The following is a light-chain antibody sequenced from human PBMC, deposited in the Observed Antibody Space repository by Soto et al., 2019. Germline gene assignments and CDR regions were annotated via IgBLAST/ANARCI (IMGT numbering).Light chain of an antibody. Sequence: SYELTQPPSVSVAPGKTARITCGGKNIGSKSVHWYQQKPGQAHVLVIYYDSDRPSGIPERFSGSNSGNTATLTISRVEAGDEAVYYCQVWDSSSDHVVFGGGTKLTVL. CDR3: QVWDSSSDHVV. CDR2: YDS. V-gene: IGLV3-21*04. CDR1: NIGSKS. J-gene: IGLJ3*02.